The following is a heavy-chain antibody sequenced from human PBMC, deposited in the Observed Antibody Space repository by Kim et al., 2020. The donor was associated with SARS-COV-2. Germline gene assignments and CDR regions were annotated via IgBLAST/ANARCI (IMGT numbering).Heavy chain of an antibody. V-gene: IGHV3-30-3*01. J-gene: IGHJ6*02. CDR1: GFTFSSYA. CDR2: ISYDGSNK. CDR3: AREHYSSGWFRSGYYYYYGMDV. D-gene: IGHD6-19*01. Sequence: GGSLRLSCAASGFTFSSYAMHWVRQAPGKWLEWVAVISYDGSNKYYADSVKGRFTISRDNSKNTLYLQMNSLRAEDTAVYYCAREHYSSGWFRSGYYYYYGMDVWGQGTTVTVSS.